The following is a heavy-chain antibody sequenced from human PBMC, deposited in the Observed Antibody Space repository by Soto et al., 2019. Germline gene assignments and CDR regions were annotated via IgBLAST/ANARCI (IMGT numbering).Heavy chain of an antibody. Sequence: EVQPAESGGGMVQPGGSLRLSCVASGFTFSSYDMHWVRQAPGKGLEYVSSISSNGGTTYYGNSVKGRFTISRDNSKNTLYLQMGSLRAEDMAVYYCVRRVSGNYDDWGQGTLVTVSS. D-gene: IGHD1-7*01. CDR1: GFTFSSYD. V-gene: IGHV3-64*01. J-gene: IGHJ4*02. CDR2: ISSNGGTT. CDR3: VRRVSGNYDD.